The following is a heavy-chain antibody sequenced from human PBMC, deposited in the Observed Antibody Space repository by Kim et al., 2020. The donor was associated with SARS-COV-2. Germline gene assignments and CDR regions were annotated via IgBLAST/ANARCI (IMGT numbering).Heavy chain of an antibody. Sequence: GGSLRLSCAASGFTFSSYGMHWVRQAPGKGLEWVAVIWYDGSNKYYADSVKGRFTISRDNSKNTLYLQMNSLRAEDTAVYYCARDSGIADFDYWGQGTLVTVSS. V-gene: IGHV3-33*01. CDR3: ARDSGIADFDY. CDR1: GFTFSSYG. CDR2: IWYDGSNK. D-gene: IGHD6-13*01. J-gene: IGHJ4*02.